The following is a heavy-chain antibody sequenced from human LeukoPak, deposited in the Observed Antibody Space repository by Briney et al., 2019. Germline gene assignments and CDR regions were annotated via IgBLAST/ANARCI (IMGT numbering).Heavy chain of an antibody. CDR2: INIGGTNT. CDR3: ATDGAGFDT. CDR1: GFTFSVYY. Sequence: GGSLRLSCAASGFTFSVYYMSWIRQAPGKGLEWLPYINIGGTNTHYADSVKGRFTISRDNAKKSLCLEMTNLRAEDTAVYYCATDGAGFDTWGQGVLVTVSS. J-gene: IGHJ5*02. V-gene: IGHV3-11*01.